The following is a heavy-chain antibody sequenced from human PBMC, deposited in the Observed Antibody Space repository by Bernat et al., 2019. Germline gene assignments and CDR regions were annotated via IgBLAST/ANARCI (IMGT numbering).Heavy chain of an antibody. D-gene: IGHD6-13*01. CDR1: GFTFSSYA. Sequence: QVQLVESGGGVVQPGRSLRLSCAASGFTFSSYAMHWVRQAPGKGLEWVAVISYDGSNKYYADSVKGRFTISRDNSKNTLYLQMNSLRAEDTAVYYCARDSCTEAAAGIFWASYWGQGTLVTVSS. V-gene: IGHV3-30-3*01. CDR2: ISYDGSNK. J-gene: IGHJ4*02. CDR3: ARDSCTEAAAGIFWASY.